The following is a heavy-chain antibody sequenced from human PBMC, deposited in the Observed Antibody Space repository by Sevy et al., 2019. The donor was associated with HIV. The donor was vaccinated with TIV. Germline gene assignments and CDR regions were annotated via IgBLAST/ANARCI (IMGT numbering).Heavy chain of an antibody. D-gene: IGHD6-19*01. V-gene: IGHV3-33*01. J-gene: IGHJ4*02. Sequence: GGSLRLSCAVSGITFSNYGMHWVRQAPGKGLEWVAVIFSDGSTTYYACSVKGRFTISRDNSKNTLYLQMHSLRVEDTGVYYCSRESGSDWYLDYWGQGTLVTVSS. CDR2: IFSDGSTT. CDR3: SRESGSDWYLDY. CDR1: GITFSNYG.